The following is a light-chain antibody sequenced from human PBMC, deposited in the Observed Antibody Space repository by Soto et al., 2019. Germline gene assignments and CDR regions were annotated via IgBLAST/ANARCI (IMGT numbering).Light chain of an antibody. J-gene: IGKJ3*01. V-gene: IGKV3-20*01. Sequence: EIVLTQSPGTLSLSAGERATLSCRASQSVSSSFLAWYQQKPGQAPRLLIYGASSRATGIPDRFSGSGSGTDFTLTISRLEPEDFAVYDCQQYGSSLLFTFGPGTKVDIK. CDR2: GAS. CDR1: QSVSSSF. CDR3: QQYGSSLLFT.